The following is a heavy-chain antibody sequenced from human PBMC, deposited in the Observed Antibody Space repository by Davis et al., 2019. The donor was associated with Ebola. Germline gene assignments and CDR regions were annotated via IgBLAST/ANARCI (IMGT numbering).Heavy chain of an antibody. CDR1: GYTFTGYY. J-gene: IGHJ4*02. CDR2: INPNSGGT. CDR3: ARSSSSGCHIDY. V-gene: IGHV1-2*02. Sequence: ASVKVSCKASGYTFTGYYMHWVRQAPGQGLEWMGWINPNSGGTNYAQKFQGRVTMTRDTSISTAYMELSRLRSDDTAVYYCARSSSSGCHIDYWGQGTLVTVSS. D-gene: IGHD6-19*01.